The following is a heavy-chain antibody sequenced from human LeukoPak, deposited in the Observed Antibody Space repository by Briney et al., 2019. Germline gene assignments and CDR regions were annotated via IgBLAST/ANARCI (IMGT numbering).Heavy chain of an antibody. J-gene: IGHJ4*02. CDR2: ISYDGSNK. CDR3: ARQLSRGEWVDS. V-gene: IGHV3-30*03. D-gene: IGHD3-16*01. Sequence: GGSLRLSCAASGITFSDYDMHWGRQAPGKGLEWVAIISYDGSNKYYSDSVKGRFTISRDNSKNTLYLQMNSLRAEDMAVYYCARQLSRGEWVDSWGQGTLVTVSS. CDR1: GITFSDYD.